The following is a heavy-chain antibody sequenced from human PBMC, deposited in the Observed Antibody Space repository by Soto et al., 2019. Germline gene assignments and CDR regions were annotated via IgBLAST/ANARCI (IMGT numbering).Heavy chain of an antibody. J-gene: IGHJ4*02. CDR2: ISRDGSSK. CDR1: GFTFSRSA. CDR3: ARSRNGAVPDSINF. D-gene: IGHD2-8*01. V-gene: IGHV3-30-3*01. Sequence: PGGSLRLSCAASGFTFSRSAMHWVRQAPGEGLEWVAVISRDGSSKYYGDSVKGRFTVSRDNSNNTLYLSMTSLRPDDTAVFYCARSRNGAVPDSINFWGQGTLVTVSS.